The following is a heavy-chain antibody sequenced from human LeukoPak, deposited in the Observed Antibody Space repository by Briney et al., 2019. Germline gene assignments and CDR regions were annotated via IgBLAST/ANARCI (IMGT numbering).Heavy chain of an antibody. J-gene: IGHJ6*02. CDR2: IYYSGST. CDR3: ARAIHCSGGSCYSGIPYYYYYYGMDV. V-gene: IGHV4-39*01. Sequence: SSETLSLTCTVSGGSISTSHYYWGWIRQPPGKGLEWIGSIYYSGSTYYNPSLKSRVTISVDTSKNQFSLKLSSVTAADTAVYYCARAIHCSGGSCYSGIPYYYYYYGMDVWGQGTTVTVSS. D-gene: IGHD2-15*01. CDR1: GGSISTSHYY.